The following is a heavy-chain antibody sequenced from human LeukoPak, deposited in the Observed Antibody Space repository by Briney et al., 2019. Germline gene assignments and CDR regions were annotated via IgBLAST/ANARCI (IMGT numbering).Heavy chain of an antibody. CDR1: GGSISSYY. V-gene: IGHV4-4*09. Sequence: SETLSLTCTVSGGSISSYYWSWIRQPPGKGLEWIGYIYTSGSTNYNPSLKSRVTISVDTSKNQFSLKLSSVTAADTAVYYCAGLTKRYYDFWSGHFNYYFDYWGQGTLVTVSS. J-gene: IGHJ4*02. D-gene: IGHD3-3*01. CDR3: AGLTKRYYDFWSGHFNYYFDY. CDR2: IYTSGST.